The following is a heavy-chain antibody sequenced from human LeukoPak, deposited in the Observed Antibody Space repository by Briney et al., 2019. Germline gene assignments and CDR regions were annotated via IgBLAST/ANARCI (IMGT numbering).Heavy chain of an antibody. Sequence: GGSLRLSCAASGFSVSNNYMTWARQAPGKGLEWVSNIYSGGTTFYADSVKGRFTISRDNSKNTLYLQMNNVRAEDTALYYCVRSPGSLFDYWGQGTLVTVSS. CDR2: IYSGGTT. V-gene: IGHV3-53*01. J-gene: IGHJ4*02. CDR1: GFSVSNNY. CDR3: VRSPGSLFDY.